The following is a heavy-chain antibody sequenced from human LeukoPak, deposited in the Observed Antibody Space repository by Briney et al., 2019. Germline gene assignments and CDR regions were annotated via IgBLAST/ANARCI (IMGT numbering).Heavy chain of an antibody. CDR1: GGSISSSSYY. D-gene: IGHD3-9*01. CDR3: ARIRGRYFDWLRLSPTFDY. V-gene: IGHV4-39*07. Sequence: PSETLSLTCTVSGGSISSSSYYWGWIRQPPGKGLEWIGSIYYSGSTYYNPSLKSRVTISVDTSKNQFSLKLSSVTAADTAVYYCARIRGRYFDWLRLSPTFDYWGQGTLVTVSS. J-gene: IGHJ4*02. CDR2: IYYSGST.